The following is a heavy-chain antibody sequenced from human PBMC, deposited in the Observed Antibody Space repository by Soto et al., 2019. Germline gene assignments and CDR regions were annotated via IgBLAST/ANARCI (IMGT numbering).Heavy chain of an antibody. CDR1: GASIGTNNW. V-gene: IGHV4-4*02. CDR3: AVPGDGDFDH. Sequence: LSLTCAVSGASIGTNNWWSWVRQPPGKGLEWIGEVYHSGTTNCNPSLKSRVTISIDNSKNQFSLRLTSMTAADTAVYYCAVPGDGDFDHWSQGTLVTVSS. J-gene: IGHJ4*02. CDR2: VYHSGTT.